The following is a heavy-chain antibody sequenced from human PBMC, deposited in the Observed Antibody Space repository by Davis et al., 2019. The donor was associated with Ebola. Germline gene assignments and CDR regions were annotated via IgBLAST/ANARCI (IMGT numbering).Heavy chain of an antibody. V-gene: IGHV4-39*01. CDR3: ARLRWELPYNWFDP. CDR2: IFYRGTT. J-gene: IGHJ5*02. D-gene: IGHD1-26*01. CDR1: GGSISGDYY. Sequence: SETLSLTCSVSGGSISGDYYWGWIRQPPGSGLEWIGSIFYRGTTYYNPSLKSRVTISVDTSKNQFSLKLSSVTAADTAVYYCARLRWELPYNWFDPWGQGTLVTVSS.